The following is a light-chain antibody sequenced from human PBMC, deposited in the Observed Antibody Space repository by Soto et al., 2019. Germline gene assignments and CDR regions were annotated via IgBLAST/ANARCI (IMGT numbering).Light chain of an antibody. CDR3: AAWDDSLNGWG. V-gene: IGLV1-44*01. Sequence: QSVLTQPPSASGTPGQRVTISCSGSSSNIGSNTVNWYQQLPGTAPKLLIYSNNQRPSGVPDRFSGSKSGTSASLAISGLQSEDEADYYGAAWDDSLNGWGFGGGTKLTVL. CDR2: SNN. J-gene: IGLJ3*02. CDR1: SSNIGSNT.